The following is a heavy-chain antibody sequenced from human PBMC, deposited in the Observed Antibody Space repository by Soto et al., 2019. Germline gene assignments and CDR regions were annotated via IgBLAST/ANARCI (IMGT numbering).Heavy chain of an antibody. J-gene: IGHJ5*02. CDR1: GFTFSNYG. V-gene: IGHV3-30*18. CDR2: ISYDGSNK. Sequence: QVQLVESGGGVVQPGRSLRLSCAASGFTFSNYGMHWVRQAPGKGLEWVAVISYDGSNKYYADSVKGRFSISRDNSKNALYLQMNSLRAEDPAVYYCAKGDWFDPWGQGTLVTVSS. CDR3: AKGDWFDP.